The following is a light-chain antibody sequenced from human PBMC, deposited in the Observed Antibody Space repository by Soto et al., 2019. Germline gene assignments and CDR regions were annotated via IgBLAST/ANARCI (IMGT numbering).Light chain of an antibody. V-gene: IGKV3-20*01. CDR2: AAS. J-gene: IGKJ2*01. CDR1: RFLSSSY. CDR3: QQQGT. Sequence: EIVLTQSPGTLSLSPGERATLSCSASRFLSSSYVVWYQQKPGQAPRLLICAASRWATGIPDRFSGSGSATEYTLTLSRLEPEDSAVYYCQQQGTFGQGTKLEIK.